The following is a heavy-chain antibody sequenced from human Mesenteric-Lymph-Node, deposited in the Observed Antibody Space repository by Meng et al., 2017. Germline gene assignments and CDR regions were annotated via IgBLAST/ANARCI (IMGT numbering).Heavy chain of an antibody. J-gene: IGHJ4*02. CDR2: IPSGGIT. CDR3: VGGWYNGGYRFDY. D-gene: IGHD1-26*01. CDR1: GGSISSYY. V-gene: IGHV4-59*01. Sequence: SETLSLTCTVSGGSISSYYWRWIRQPAGKGLEWIAYIPSGGITNYNPPLKSRVIISVDTSKNQFPLILRSVPAADTTVYYCVGGWYNGGYRFDYWGQGTLVTVSS.